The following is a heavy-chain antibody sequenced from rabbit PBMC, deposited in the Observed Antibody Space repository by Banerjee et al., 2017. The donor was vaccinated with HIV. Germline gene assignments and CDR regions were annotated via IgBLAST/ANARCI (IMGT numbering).Heavy chain of an antibody. Sequence: QEQLVEYGGDLVQPEGSLTLTCKASGLDFSSSYWICWVRQAPGKGLEWIACIYTGGFGTTYYASWAKGRFTISKTSSTTVTLQMTSLTAADTATYFCAREGYSGYELWGPGTLVTVS. J-gene: IGHJ4*01. V-gene: IGHV1S45*01. CDR1: GLDFSSSYW. CDR3: AREGYSGYEL. D-gene: IGHD7-1*01. CDR2: IYTGGFGTT.